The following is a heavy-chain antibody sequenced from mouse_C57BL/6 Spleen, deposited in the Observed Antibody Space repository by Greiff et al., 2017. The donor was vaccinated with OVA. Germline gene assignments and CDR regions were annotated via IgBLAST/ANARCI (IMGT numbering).Heavy chain of an antibody. D-gene: IGHD1-1*01. Sequence: VQLQQSGAELVRPGSSVKLSCKASGYTFTSYWMHWVKQRPIQGLEWIGNIDPSDSETHYNQKFKDKATLTVDKSSSTAYMQLSSLTSEDSAVYYCARADYYGSSYWYFDVWGTGTTVTVSS. CDR3: ARADYYGSSYWYFDV. J-gene: IGHJ1*03. V-gene: IGHV1-52*01. CDR1: GYTFTSYW. CDR2: IDPSDSET.